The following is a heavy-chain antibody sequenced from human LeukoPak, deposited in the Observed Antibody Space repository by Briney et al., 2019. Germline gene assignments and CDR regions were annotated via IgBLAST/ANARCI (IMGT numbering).Heavy chain of an antibody. V-gene: IGHV3-30-3*01. J-gene: IGHJ4*02. CDR1: GFTFSSYA. D-gene: IGHD6-19*01. Sequence: PGRSLRLSCAASGFTFSSYAMHWVRQAPGKGLEWVAVISYDGSNKYYADSVKGRFTISRDNAKNTLYLQMNSLRAEDTAVYYCARGSVAGTGYFDYWGQGTLVTVSS. CDR3: ARGSVAGTGYFDY. CDR2: ISYDGSNK.